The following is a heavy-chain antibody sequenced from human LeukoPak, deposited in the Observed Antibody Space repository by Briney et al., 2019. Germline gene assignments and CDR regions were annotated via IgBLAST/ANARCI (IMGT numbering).Heavy chain of an antibody. CDR1: GFTFNNYW. Sequence: GGSLRLSCAASGFTFNNYWMTWARQAPGKGLEWVALLRYDGNNEYYADSVKGRFTISRDNSMNTLYLQMKSLRTEDTAVYYCAKGGYTWGGDSLLDYWGQGTLVTVSS. CDR2: LRYDGNNE. D-gene: IGHD5-18*01. V-gene: IGHV3-30*02. CDR3: AKGGYTWGGDSLLDY. J-gene: IGHJ4*02.